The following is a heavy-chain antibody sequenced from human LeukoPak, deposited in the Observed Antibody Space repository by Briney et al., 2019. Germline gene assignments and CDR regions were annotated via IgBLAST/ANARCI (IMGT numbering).Heavy chain of an antibody. CDR2: IKQDGSQI. Sequence: PGGSLRLSCEASGFIFSSYWMSWVRQAPGKGLEWVANIKQDGSQIYYVDSVKGRFTISRENAKNSLYLQMNSLRVEDTAVYYCARDRHGMAVWGQGTTVVVSS. CDR3: ARDRHGMAV. CDR1: GFIFSSYW. V-gene: IGHV3-7*03. J-gene: IGHJ6*02.